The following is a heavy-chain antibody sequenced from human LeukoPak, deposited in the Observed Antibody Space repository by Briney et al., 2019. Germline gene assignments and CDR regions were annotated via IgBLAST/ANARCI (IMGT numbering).Heavy chain of an antibody. Sequence: GESLKISCKGSGYSFTSYWIGWVRQMPGKGLEWMGIIYPGDSDTRYSPSFQGQVTISADKSISTAYLQWSSLKASDTAMYYCARHGIVGATIAWFDPWGQGTLVTVSS. V-gene: IGHV5-51*01. D-gene: IGHD1-26*01. CDR1: GYSFTSYW. J-gene: IGHJ5*02. CDR2: IYPGDSDT. CDR3: ARHGIVGATIAWFDP.